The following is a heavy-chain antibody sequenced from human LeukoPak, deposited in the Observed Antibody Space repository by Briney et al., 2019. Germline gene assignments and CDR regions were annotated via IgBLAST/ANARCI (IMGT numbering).Heavy chain of an antibody. CDR2: IYYSGST. V-gene: IGHV4-59*01. CDR3: ARLHYDFWSGYYLHGWFDP. D-gene: IGHD3-3*01. CDR1: GGSISSYY. J-gene: IGHJ5*02. Sequence: SETLSLTCTVSGGSISSYYWSWIRQPPGKGLEWIGYIYYSGSTNYNPSLKSRVTISVDTSKNQFSLKLSSVTAADTAVYYCARLHYDFWSGYYLHGWFDPWGQGTLVTVSS.